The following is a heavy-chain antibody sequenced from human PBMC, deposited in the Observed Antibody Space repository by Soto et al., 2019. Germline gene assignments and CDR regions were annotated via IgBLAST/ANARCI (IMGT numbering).Heavy chain of an antibody. D-gene: IGHD3-3*01. V-gene: IGHV1-3*01. Sequence: QVQLVQSGAEVKKPGASVKVSCKASGYTYTSYAMHWVRQAPGQRLEWMGWINAGNGNTKYSQKFQGRVTITRDTSASTAYMELSSLRSEDTAVYYCARASFVEGYYFDYWGQGTLVTVSS. CDR3: ARASFVEGYYFDY. J-gene: IGHJ4*02. CDR2: INAGNGNT. CDR1: GYTYTSYA.